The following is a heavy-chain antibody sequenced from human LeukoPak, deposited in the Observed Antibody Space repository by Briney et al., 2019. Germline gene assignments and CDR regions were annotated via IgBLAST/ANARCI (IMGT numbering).Heavy chain of an antibody. V-gene: IGHV4-34*01. CDR2: TNHSGST. CDR1: GGSFSGYY. D-gene: IGHD3-3*01. J-gene: IGHJ5*02. CDR3: ARGDYDFWSGYLNWFDP. Sequence: PSETLSLTCAVYGGSFSGYYWSWIRQPPGKGLEWTGETNHSGSTNYNPSLKSRVTISVDTSKNQFSLKLSSVTAADTAVYCCARGDYDFWSGYLNWFDPWGQGTLVTVSS.